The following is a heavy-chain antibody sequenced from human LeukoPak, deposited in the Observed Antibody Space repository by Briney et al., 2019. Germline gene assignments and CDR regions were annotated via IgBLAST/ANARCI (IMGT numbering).Heavy chain of an antibody. J-gene: IGHJ4*02. D-gene: IGHD2-2*01. CDR3: ASVCSSTNCYDFDY. CDR1: VYTLTDYY. Sequence: ASVKVSCKASVYTLTDYYMHWVRQAPGQGLEWMGWINPKSAGTNYAQKFQGRVTMTRDMSIGTAYMELSRLRSDDTAVYYCASVCSSTNCYDFDYWGQGTLVTVSS. V-gene: IGHV1-2*02. CDR2: INPKSAGT.